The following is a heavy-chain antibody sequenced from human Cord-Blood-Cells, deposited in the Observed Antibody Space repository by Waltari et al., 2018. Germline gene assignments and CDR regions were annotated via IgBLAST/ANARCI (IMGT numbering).Heavy chain of an antibody. CDR2: IRSKAYGGTT. J-gene: IGHJ4*02. CDR3: TREAARLTGTTDY. V-gene: IGHV3-49*04. Sequence: EVQLLESAGGLVHPARSLRLSCTASAFTSGDYALRSVRQAPGKGLEWVGFIRSKAYGGTTEYAASVKGRFTISRDDSKSIAYLQMNSLKTEDTAVYYCTREAARLTGTTDYWGQGTLVTVSS. CDR1: AFTSGDYA. D-gene: IGHD1-7*01.